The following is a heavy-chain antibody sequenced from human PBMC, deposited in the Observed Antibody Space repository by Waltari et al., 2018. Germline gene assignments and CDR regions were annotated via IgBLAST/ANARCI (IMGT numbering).Heavy chain of an antibody. CDR2: ISSGSIYI. CDR1: GFTFSSYT. D-gene: IGHD3-9*01. V-gene: IGHV3-21*01. J-gene: IGHJ4*02. Sequence: EVQLVGSGGGLVKPGGSLRLSCAASGFTFSSYTMNWVRQAPGRGLDWVPSISSGSIYIFYADSVKGRFTISRDNAKNSLYLQMNSLRVEDTAVYYCAREWGVMVGTAGYYFDYWGQGSLVTVSS. CDR3: AREWGVMVGTAGYYFDY.